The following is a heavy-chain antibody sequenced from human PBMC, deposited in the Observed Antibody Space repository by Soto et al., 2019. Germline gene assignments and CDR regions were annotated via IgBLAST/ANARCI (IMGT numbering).Heavy chain of an antibody. CDR3: ARDLVNFYDIIMPWFDP. V-gene: IGHV3-23*01. CDR1: GFTFSSYA. J-gene: IGHJ5*02. CDR2: ISGSGGST. Sequence: GSLRLSCAASGFTFSSYAMSWVRQAPGKGLEWVSAISGSGGSTYYADSVKGRFTISRDNSKNRLYLQMNSLRAEDTAVYYCARDLVNFYDIIMPWFDPWGHGTLFTVSS. D-gene: IGHD3-22*01.